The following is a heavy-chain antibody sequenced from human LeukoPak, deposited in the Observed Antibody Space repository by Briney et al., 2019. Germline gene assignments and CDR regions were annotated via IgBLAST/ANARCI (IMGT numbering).Heavy chain of an antibody. CDR1: GFTFSSYG. CDR3: AREGIAAAGTDYYYYYMDV. V-gene: IGHV3-30*02. Sequence: PGGSLRLSCAASGFTFSSYGMHWVRQAPGKGLEWVAFIRYDGSNKYYADSVKGRFTISRDNSKNTLYLQMNSLRAEDTAVYYCAREGIAAAGTDYYYYYMDVWGKGTTVTVSS. J-gene: IGHJ6*03. D-gene: IGHD6-13*01. CDR2: IRYDGSNK.